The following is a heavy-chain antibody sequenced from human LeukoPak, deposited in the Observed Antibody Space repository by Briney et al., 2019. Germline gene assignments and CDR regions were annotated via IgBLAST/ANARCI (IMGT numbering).Heavy chain of an antibody. D-gene: IGHD1-7*01. CDR2: ISYDGSNK. V-gene: IGHV3-30*04. CDR1: GFTFSNYA. J-gene: IGHJ4*02. CDR3: ARDALVTGTHPPDY. Sequence: PGRSLRLSCAASGFTFSNYAMYWVRQAPGKGLEWVAVISYDGSNKYYAGSVKGRFTVSRDNAENTLYLQMNSLTVEDTAMYYCARDALVTGTHPPDYWGQGILVTVSS.